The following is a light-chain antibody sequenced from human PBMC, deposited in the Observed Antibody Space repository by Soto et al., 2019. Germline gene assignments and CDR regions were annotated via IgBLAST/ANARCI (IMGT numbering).Light chain of an antibody. V-gene: IGKV1-5*03. Sequence: DIHMTQAPSTLSGSVGDIFTITCQPIQTIISWLDWYQQKPGKSPKLLLYKASTLKSGVTSRFSGSGPGTEFTLTIRSLQPDDFAPYYCQTYNSYSEAFGQGTK. CDR3: QTYNSYSEA. CDR1: QTIISW. CDR2: KAS. J-gene: IGKJ1*01.